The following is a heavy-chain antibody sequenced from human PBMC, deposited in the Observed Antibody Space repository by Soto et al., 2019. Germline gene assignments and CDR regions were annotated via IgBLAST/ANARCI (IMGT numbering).Heavy chain of an antibody. CDR1: GGSFTGYY. J-gene: IGHJ3*02. Sequence: QVQLQQWGAGLLKPSETLSLTCAVYGGSFTGYYWSWIRQSPDKGLEWLGEISYSGVSNYNPSLKSRVTMSLDTSKNQFSLRLTSVTAADTANYVCARGARVWDALDIWGQGTMVTVSS. D-gene: IGHD3-16*01. CDR3: ARGARVWDALDI. CDR2: ISYSGVS. V-gene: IGHV4-34*01.